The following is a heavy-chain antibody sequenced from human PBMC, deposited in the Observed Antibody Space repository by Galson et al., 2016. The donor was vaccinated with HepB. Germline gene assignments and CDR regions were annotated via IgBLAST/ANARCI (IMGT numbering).Heavy chain of an antibody. CDR3: ARRFRYTYGPPYGMDV. J-gene: IGHJ6*02. Sequence: SETLSLTCTVSGGSISSSSYYWGWIRQPPGKGLEWIGSIYYSGSTYYNPSLQSRVTISVDTSKNQFSLKMSSLTAADTAVYYCARRFRYTYGPPYGMDVWGQGTAVTVSS. V-gene: IGHV4-39*01. D-gene: IGHD5-18*01. CDR1: GGSISSSSYY. CDR2: IYYSGST.